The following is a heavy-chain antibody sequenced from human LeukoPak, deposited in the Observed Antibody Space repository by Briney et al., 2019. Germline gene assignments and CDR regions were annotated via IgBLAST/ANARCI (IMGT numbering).Heavy chain of an antibody. V-gene: IGHV4-61*01. CDR3: AKILHDSFDS. CDR2: LYYRTGT. CDR1: GPFDSRCYYY. D-gene: IGHD2/OR15-2a*01. Sequence: SETLSLTCTVSGPFDSRCYYYWSWIRQPPGKGLEWIGYLYYRTGTNYDPSRKSRASISLDESKNQFSLRLTSVTAADTAIYYCAKILHDSFDSWGQGILVTVSS. J-gene: IGHJ5*01.